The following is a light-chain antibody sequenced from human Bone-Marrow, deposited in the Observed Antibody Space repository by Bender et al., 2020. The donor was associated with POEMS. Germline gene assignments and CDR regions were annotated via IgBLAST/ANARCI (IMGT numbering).Light chain of an antibody. CDR1: SSDVGGYKY. Sequence: QSVLTQPPSVSGAPGQRVTISCTGTSSDVGGYKYVSWYQHHAGKAPKLIIYEASKRPSGVPDRFSGSKSGNTASLAITGLQAEDEGDYYCQSYDNSLGGWVFGGGTKLTVL. CDR2: EAS. J-gene: IGLJ3*02. CDR3: QSYDNSLGGWV. V-gene: IGLV2-8*01.